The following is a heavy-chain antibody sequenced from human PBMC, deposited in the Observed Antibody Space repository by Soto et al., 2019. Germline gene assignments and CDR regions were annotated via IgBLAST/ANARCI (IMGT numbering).Heavy chain of an antibody. CDR2: ISGSGGST. Sequence: GGSLRLSCAASGFTFSSYAMSWVRQAPGKGLEWVSSISGSGGSTYYADSVKGRFTISRDNSKNTLYLQMNSLRAEDTAVYYCAKARYYDSTGYLYYLDYWGQGTLVTVS. CDR1: GFTFSSYA. D-gene: IGHD3-22*01. V-gene: IGHV3-23*01. J-gene: IGHJ4*02. CDR3: AKARYYDSTGYLYYLDY.